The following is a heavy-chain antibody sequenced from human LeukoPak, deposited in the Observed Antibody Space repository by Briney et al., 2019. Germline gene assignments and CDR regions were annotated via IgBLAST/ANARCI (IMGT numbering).Heavy chain of an antibody. CDR1: GGSISSYY. J-gene: IGHJ3*02. D-gene: IGHD3-3*01. Sequence: SETLSLTCTVSGGSISSYYWSWIRQPPGKGLEWIGDIYYSGSTNYNPSLKSRVTISVDTSKNQFSLKLSSVTAADTAVYYCARLGSRRYYDFWSGYSDFAFDIWGQGTMVTVSS. V-gene: IGHV4-59*08. CDR2: IYYSGST. CDR3: ARLGSRRYYDFWSGYSDFAFDI.